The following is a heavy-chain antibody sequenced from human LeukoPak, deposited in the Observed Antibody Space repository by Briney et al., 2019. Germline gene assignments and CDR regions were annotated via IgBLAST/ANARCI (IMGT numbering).Heavy chain of an antibody. D-gene: IGHD2-8*01. J-gene: IGHJ5*02. CDR2: LYAGGAT. CDR3: ARGNGNVGGRLDP. Sequence: ETLSLTCAVSGASISSSIHYWGWVRQPPGKGLEWVSGLYAGGATYYADSMGGRFTISRDHSKNTLYLQMTNLRVDDTAIYYCARGNGNVGGRLDPWGQGTRVTVSS. CDR1: GASISSSIHY. V-gene: IGHV3-66*01.